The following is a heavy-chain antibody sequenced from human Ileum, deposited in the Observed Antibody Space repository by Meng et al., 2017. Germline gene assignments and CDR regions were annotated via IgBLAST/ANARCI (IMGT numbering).Heavy chain of an antibody. CDR2: INPSGGST. CDR1: GYTFTSYY. CDR3: AREGNCGGDCYSSHDAFDI. V-gene: IGHV1-46*01. J-gene: IGHJ3*02. D-gene: IGHD2-21*02. Sequence: ASVKVSCKASGYTFTSYYMHWGRQAPGQGLEWMGIINPSGGSTSYAQKFQGRVTMTRDTSTSTVYIELSSLRSEDTAVYYCAREGNCGGDCYSSHDAFDIWGQGTMVTVSS.